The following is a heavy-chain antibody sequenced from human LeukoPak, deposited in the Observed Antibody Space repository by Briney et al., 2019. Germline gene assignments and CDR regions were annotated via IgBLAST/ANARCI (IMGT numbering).Heavy chain of an antibody. J-gene: IGHJ4*02. D-gene: IGHD2/OR15-2a*01. Sequence: GGSLRLSCAASGFTFSRHWMHWVRQVPGKGMVWVSSIKGDGTTANYADFVKGRFTISRDNAKNTLYLEVNGLRAEGTAVYYCARVNVLTSEDTSTYRHFDYWGQGTLVTVSS. CDR2: IKGDGTTA. CDR1: GFTFSRHW. CDR3: ARVNVLTSEDTSTYRHFDY. V-gene: IGHV3-74*01.